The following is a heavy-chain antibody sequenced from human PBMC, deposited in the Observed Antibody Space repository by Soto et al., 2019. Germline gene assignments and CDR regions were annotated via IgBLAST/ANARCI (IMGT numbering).Heavy chain of an antibody. CDR3: GGGGGQLVREWFDP. Sequence: QVQLVQSGAEVKKPGSSVKVSCKASGGTFSSYAISWVRQAPGQGLEWMGGIIPIFGTANYAQKFQGRVTITADESTSTAYRELRSLRSEDTAVYYCGGGGGQLVREWFDPWGQGTLVTVSS. D-gene: IGHD6-6*01. V-gene: IGHV1-69*01. CDR1: GGTFSSYA. CDR2: IIPIFGTA. J-gene: IGHJ5*02.